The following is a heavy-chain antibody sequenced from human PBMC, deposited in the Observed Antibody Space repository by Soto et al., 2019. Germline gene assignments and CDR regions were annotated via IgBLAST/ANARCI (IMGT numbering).Heavy chain of an antibody. D-gene: IGHD6-6*01. V-gene: IGHV4-39*01. CDR1: GGSISSSSYY. J-gene: IGHJ6*02. CDR2: IYYSGST. CDR3: ASRIEYSSSSSRSNHPDHDYYYGMDV. Sequence: PSETLSLTCTVSGGSISSSSYYWGWIRQPPGKGLEWIGSIYYSGSTYYNPSLKSRVTISVDTSKNQFSLKLSSVTAADTAVYYCASRIEYSSSSSRSNHPDHDYYYGMDVWGQGTTVTVSS.